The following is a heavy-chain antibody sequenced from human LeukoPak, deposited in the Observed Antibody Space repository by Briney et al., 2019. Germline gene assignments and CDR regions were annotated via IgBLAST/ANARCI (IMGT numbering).Heavy chain of an antibody. CDR3: ARGGERYFYESSAYYPEYFHH. Sequence: SETLSLSCVVYGGSFSAYYWNWIRQPPGKGLEWIGEINHSGSTNYKPSLKSRVTLSVDTSKNQFSLKLSSVTAADTAVYYCARGGERYFYESSAYYPEYFHHGPRGTVVTVSS. J-gene: IGHJ1*01. D-gene: IGHD3-22*01. CDR2: INHSGST. V-gene: IGHV4-34*01. CDR1: GGSFSAYY.